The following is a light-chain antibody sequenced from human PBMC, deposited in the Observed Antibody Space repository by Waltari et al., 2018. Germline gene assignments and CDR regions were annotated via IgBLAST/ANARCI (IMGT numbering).Light chain of an antibody. CDR1: SSDKNFNS. J-gene: IGLJ2*01. CDR2: GVT. V-gene: IGLV2-8*01. Sequence: QSALTQPPSASGSPGQSVTISCTGASSDKNFNSVSWYQQHPGKAPNTIIYGVTKRPSGVPDRFSGSKAGNTASRTVSGLQVEDEAHYYCSLSGGINNVVVFGGGTKLTVL. CDR3: SLSGGINNVVV.